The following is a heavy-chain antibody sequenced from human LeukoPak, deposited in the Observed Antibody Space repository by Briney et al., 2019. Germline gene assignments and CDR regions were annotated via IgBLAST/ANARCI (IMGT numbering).Heavy chain of an antibody. V-gene: IGHV4-59*11. CDR1: GGSISSHY. CDR3: TRDTPNYSSGWRPDEGYNYYMDV. D-gene: IGHD6-19*01. Sequence: SETLSLTCTVSGGSISSHYWSWIRQPPGKGLEWIGYIYYSGSTYYNPSLKSRVIMSVDTSENQFSLKLISVTAADTGVYYCTRDTPNYSSGWRPDEGYNYYMDVWGQGTTVTVSS. CDR2: IYYSGST. J-gene: IGHJ6*03.